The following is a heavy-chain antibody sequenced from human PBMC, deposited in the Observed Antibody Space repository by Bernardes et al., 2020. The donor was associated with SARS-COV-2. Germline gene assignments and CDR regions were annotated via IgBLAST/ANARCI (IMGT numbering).Heavy chain of an antibody. Sequence: WGSLRLSCAASGFPFSTYSMNWVRQAPGKGLEWISYTTSGSDSISYADSVTGRFTISRDNAKNSLYLQMNSLRVEDTAIYYCARDRDWAFDYWGQGILVTVSS. J-gene: IGHJ4*02. CDR1: GFPFSTYS. V-gene: IGHV3-48*04. CDR3: ARDRDWAFDY. D-gene: IGHD3-9*01. CDR2: TTSGSDSI.